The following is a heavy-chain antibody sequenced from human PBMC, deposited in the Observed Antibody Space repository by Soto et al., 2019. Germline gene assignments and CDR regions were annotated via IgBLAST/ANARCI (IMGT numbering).Heavy chain of an antibody. CDR1: GFTFSKYD. CDR3: ARELHGGSYGMDV. CDR2: ITTAGDT. V-gene: IGHV3-13*01. Sequence: EVQLVESGGGLVQPGGSLRLSCAASGFTFSKYDMHWVRHVTGKGLEWVSGITTAGDTYYPGSVKGRFTISREKAKNSLYLQMNSLSAGDTAVYYCARELHGGSYGMDVWGQGTTVTVSS. J-gene: IGHJ6*02.